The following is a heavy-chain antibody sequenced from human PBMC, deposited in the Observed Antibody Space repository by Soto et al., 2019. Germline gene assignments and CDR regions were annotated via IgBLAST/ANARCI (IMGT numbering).Heavy chain of an antibody. J-gene: IGHJ5*02. V-gene: IGHV3-30*18. CDR1: GFTFSSYG. CDR3: AKDKGYALNWFDP. Sequence: GGSLRLSCAASGFTFSSYGMHWVRQAPGKGLEWVAVISYDGSNKYYADSVKGRFTISRDNSKNTLYLQMNSLRAEDTAVYYCAKDKGYALNWFDPWGQGTLVTVSS. D-gene: IGHD5-18*01. CDR2: ISYDGSNK.